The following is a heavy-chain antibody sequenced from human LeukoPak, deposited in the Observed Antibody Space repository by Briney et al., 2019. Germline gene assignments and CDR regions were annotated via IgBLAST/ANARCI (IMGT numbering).Heavy chain of an antibody. D-gene: IGHD3-3*01. CDR3: ARGFWSGYSKYYYYYGMDV. CDR2: IFYSGTT. V-gene: IGHV4-61*01. Sequence: SETLSLTCTVSGGSVSSSSYYWSWIRQPLGKGLEWIGYIFYSGTTNYNPSLQSRVTISLDTSKNQFSLKLSSVTAADTAVYYCARGFWSGYSKYYYYYGMDVWGQGTTVTVSS. J-gene: IGHJ6*02. CDR1: GGSVSSSSYY.